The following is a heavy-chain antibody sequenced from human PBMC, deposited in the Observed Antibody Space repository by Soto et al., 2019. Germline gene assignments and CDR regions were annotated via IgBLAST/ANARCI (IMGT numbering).Heavy chain of an antibody. Sequence: SLRLSCAASGFTFDDYAMHWVRQAPGKGLEWVSGINWNSDTIVYADSVKGRFTISRDNAKNSLYLQMNSLRTEDTAFYYCAKDLLDNSGSRYFYAIAIWGQGTTVTVSS. V-gene: IGHV3-9*01. CDR2: INWNSDTI. D-gene: IGHD3-22*01. CDR3: AKDLLDNSGSRYFYAIAI. CDR1: GFTFDDYA. J-gene: IGHJ6*02.